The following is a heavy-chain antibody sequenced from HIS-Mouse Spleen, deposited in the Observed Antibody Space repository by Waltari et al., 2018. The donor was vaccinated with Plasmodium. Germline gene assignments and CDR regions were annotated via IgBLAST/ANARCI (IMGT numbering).Heavy chain of an antibody. CDR2: IKIKTDGGTT. Sequence: EVQLVESGGGLVKPGGSLRLSCAASGFTFSNDWMSWVRQAPGKGLEWFGRIKIKTDGGTTDYAAPVKGRFTISRDDSKNTLYLQMNSLKTEDTAVYYCTTGLGAFDIWGQGTMVTVSS. CDR1: GFTFSNDW. J-gene: IGHJ3*02. CDR3: TTGLGAFDI. V-gene: IGHV3-15*01.